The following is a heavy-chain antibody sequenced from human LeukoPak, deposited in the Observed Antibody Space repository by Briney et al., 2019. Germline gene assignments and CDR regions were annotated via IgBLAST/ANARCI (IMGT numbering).Heavy chain of an antibody. J-gene: IGHJ4*02. CDR2: ISYDGSIK. CDR1: GCTFSNHG. Sequence: EGSRRLSCAASGCTFSNHGMHWVRQTPGKGLQRVAIISYDGSIKYDADSVKGRFTISRDNSKNTLYLQMNSLRDEDTAVYYCAKDSRFLEWLSPFDYWGQGTVVTVSS. CDR3: AKDSRFLEWLSPFDY. V-gene: IGHV3-30*18. D-gene: IGHD3-3*01.